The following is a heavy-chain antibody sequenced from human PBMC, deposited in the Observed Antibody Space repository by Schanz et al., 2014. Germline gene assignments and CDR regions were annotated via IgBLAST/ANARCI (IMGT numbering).Heavy chain of an antibody. CDR1: GFTFSTYA. Sequence: EVQLLESGGALVQPGGSLRLSCSASGFTFSTYAMSWVRQAPGKGLEWVSAINGNGGITYYADPVKGRFTISRDNSKNTLYLQMKSLRVEDTAVYYCAREDCSATSCYFRYWGQGTLVTVSS. D-gene: IGHD2-21*01. V-gene: IGHV3-23*01. CDR3: AREDCSATSCYFRY. J-gene: IGHJ4*02. CDR2: INGNGGIT.